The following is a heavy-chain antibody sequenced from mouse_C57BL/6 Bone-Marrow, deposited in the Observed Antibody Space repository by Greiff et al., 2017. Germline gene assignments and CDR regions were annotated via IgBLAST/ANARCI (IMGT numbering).Heavy chain of an antibody. Sequence: QVTLKESGPGILQPSQTLSLTCSFSGFSLSTFGMGVGGIRQPSGKGLEWLAHIWWDDDKYYHPALKSRLTISKDTSKNQVFLKIANVDTAATATYYCARSYDGYCGYWGQGTSVTVSS. V-gene: IGHV8-8*01. CDR2: IWWDDDK. D-gene: IGHD2-3*01. J-gene: IGHJ4*01. CDR1: GFSLSTFGMG. CDR3: ARSYDGYCGY.